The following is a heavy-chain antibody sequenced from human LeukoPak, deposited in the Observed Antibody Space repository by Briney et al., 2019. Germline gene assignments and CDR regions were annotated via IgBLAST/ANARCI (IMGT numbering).Heavy chain of an antibody. CDR1: GFTFSSYA. V-gene: IGHV3-23*01. D-gene: IGHD3-22*01. CDR2: ITGSGSGT. J-gene: IGHJ4*02. CDR3: AKAGGGYYLRHYFDY. Sequence: GGSLRLSCAASGFTFSSYAMSWVRQAPGKGLEWVSGITGSGSGTYYADSVKGQFTISRDNAKNTLYLQMNSLRVEDTAVYYCAKAGGGYYLRHYFDYWGQGTLVTVSS.